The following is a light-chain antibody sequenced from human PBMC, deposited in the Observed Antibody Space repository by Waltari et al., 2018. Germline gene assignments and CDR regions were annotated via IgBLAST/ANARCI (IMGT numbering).Light chain of an antibody. Sequence: SYVLTQPPSVSVAPGETARITCEEDTSSMTSVHWFQQRPGQAPVLVIHDDSDRPSGIPDRFSGSKSGNTASLTVSGLQAEDEADYYCSSYGGTNNFVLFGGGTKLTVL. V-gene: IGLV3-21*02. CDR2: DDS. CDR3: SSYGGTNNFVL. CDR1: TSSMTS. J-gene: IGLJ2*01.